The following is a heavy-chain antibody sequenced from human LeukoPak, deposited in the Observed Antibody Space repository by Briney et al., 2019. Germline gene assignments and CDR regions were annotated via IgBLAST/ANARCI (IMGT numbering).Heavy chain of an antibody. Sequence: GASVKVSCKASGFTFTSSAMQWVRQARGQRLEWIGWIVVGSGNTNYAQKFQERVTITRGMSTSTAYMELSSLRSEDTAVYYCAADYSGWPFYYMDVWGKGTTVTVSS. CDR1: GFTFTSSA. CDR3: AADYSGWPFYYMDV. CDR2: IVVGSGNT. J-gene: IGHJ6*03. D-gene: IGHD6-19*01. V-gene: IGHV1-58*02.